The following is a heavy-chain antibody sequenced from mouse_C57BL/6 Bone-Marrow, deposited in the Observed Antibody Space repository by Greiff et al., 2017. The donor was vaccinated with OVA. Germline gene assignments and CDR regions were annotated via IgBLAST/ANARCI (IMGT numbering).Heavy chain of an antibody. J-gene: IGHJ3*01. Sequence: EVKLMESGGGLVQPKGSLKLSCAASGFSFNTYAMNWVRQAPGKGLEWVARIRSKSNNYATYYADSVKDRFTISRDDSESMLYLQMNNLKTEDTAMYYCVRTAIYYGNYNWFAYWGQGTLVTVSA. CDR1: GFSFNTYA. D-gene: IGHD2-1*01. CDR2: IRSKSNNYAT. V-gene: IGHV10-1*01. CDR3: VRTAIYYGNYNWFAY.